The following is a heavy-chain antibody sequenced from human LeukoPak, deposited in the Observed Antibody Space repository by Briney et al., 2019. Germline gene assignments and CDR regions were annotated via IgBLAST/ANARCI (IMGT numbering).Heavy chain of an antibody. Sequence: GASVKVSCKASGYTFTGYYMHWVRQAPGQGLEWMGWINPNSGGTNYAQKFQGWVTMTRDTSISTAYMELSRLRSDDTAVYYCARDCFGDSYLFDPWGQGTLVTVSS. J-gene: IGHJ5*02. CDR1: GYTFTGYY. CDR3: ARDCFGDSYLFDP. CDR2: INPNSGGT. V-gene: IGHV1-2*04. D-gene: IGHD3-10*01.